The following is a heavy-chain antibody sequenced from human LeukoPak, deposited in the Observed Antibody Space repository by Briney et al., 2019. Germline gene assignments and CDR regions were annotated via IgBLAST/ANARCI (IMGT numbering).Heavy chain of an antibody. CDR3: ARDKQNTWDPKRGAFDI. V-gene: IGHV1-18*01. Sequence: ASVKVSCKTSGYTFTSYDISWVRQAPGQGLEWMGWISAYNGNTNYAQKLQGRVTMTTDSSTSTAYMELRSLRSDDTAVYYCARDKQNTWDPKRGAFDIWGQGTMVTVSS. D-gene: IGHD1-26*01. J-gene: IGHJ3*02. CDR2: ISAYNGNT. CDR1: GYTFTSYD.